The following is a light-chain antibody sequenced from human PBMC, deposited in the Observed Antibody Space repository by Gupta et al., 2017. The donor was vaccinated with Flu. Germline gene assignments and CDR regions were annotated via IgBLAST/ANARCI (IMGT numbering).Light chain of an antibody. CDR1: QSISTY. CDR3: QQSDSTPYT. Sequence: DIQMTQSPSSLSTSVGDRVTITCRANQSISTYLNWYQQKPGKAPNLLIYAASSLQSGVPSRFSGSGSGTDFTLTISSLQPEDFATYYCQQSDSTPYTFGQGTKVQIK. J-gene: IGKJ2*01. V-gene: IGKV1-39*01. CDR2: AAS.